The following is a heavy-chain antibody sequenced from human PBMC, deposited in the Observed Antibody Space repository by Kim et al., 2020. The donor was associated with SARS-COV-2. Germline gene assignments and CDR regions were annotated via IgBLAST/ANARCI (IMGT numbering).Heavy chain of an antibody. CDR1: GFGFGGYA. J-gene: IGHJ6*02. CDR2: ISPNSDSK. D-gene: IGHD6-25*01. Sequence: GGSLRLSCAASGFGFGGYAMHWVREAPGKGLEWVSGISPNSDSKTYGDSVKGRFTISRYNDKNSLYLQMNSLRAEDTALYYCAKEISGSYRMDVWGQGTTVIVS. V-gene: IGHV3-9*01. CDR3: AKEISGSYRMDV.